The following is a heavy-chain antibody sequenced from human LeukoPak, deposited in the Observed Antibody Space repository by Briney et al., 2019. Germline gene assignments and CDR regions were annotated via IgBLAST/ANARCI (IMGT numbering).Heavy chain of an antibody. J-gene: IGHJ4*02. CDR3: AGQPIYSSGVDY. D-gene: IGHD6-19*01. Sequence: SETLSLTCTVSGGSISSYYWSWIRQPPGKGLEWIGYIYYSGSTNYNPSLKSRVTISVDTSKNQFSLKLSSVTAADTAAYYCAGQPIYSSGVDYWGQGTLVTVSS. V-gene: IGHV4-59*01. CDR2: IYYSGST. CDR1: GGSISSYY.